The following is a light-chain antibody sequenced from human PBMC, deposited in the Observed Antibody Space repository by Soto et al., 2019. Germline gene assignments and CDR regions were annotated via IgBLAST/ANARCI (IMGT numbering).Light chain of an antibody. V-gene: IGKV1-5*03. Sequence: DIQMTQSPSTLSASVGDRVTITCRASQSISTWLAWYQQKPGKAPKLLIYKASSLESGVPSRFSGSGSGTEFTLTISSLQPDDFATFYCQQYMYRWTCGQGTKVDIK. CDR3: QQYMYRWT. J-gene: IGKJ1*01. CDR1: QSISTW. CDR2: KAS.